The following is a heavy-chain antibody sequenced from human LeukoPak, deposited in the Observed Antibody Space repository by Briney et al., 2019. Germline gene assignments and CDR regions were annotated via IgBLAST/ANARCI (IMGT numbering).Heavy chain of an antibody. CDR2: ISGSGGST. CDR1: GFTFSSYA. D-gene: IGHD3-16*02. CDR3: AKDRHYDYVWGSYPAGQNAFDI. J-gene: IGHJ3*02. Sequence: PGGSLRLSCAASGFTFSSYAMSWVRQAPGKGLEWVSAISGSGGSTYYADSVKGRFTISRDNSKNTLYLQMNSLRAEGTAVYYCAKDRHYDYVWGSYPAGQNAFDIWGQGTMVTVSS. V-gene: IGHV3-23*01.